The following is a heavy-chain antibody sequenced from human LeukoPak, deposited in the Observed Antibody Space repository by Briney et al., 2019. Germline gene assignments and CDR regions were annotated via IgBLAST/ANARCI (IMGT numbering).Heavy chain of an antibody. CDR3: ARYSVLRFLEWYNRFDP. V-gene: IGHV4-59*01. J-gene: IGHJ5*02. CDR1: GGSISSYY. D-gene: IGHD3-3*01. Sequence: PSETLSLTCTVSGGSISSYYWSWIRQPPGKGLEWLGYIYYSGSTNYNPSLKSRVTISVDTSKNQFSLKLSSVTAADTAVYYCARYSVLRFLEWYNRFDPWGQGTLVTVSS. CDR2: IYYSGST.